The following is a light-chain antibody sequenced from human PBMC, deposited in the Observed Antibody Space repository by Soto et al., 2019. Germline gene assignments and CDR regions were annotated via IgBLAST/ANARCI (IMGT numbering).Light chain of an antibody. CDR2: EVS. J-gene: IGLJ1*01. CDR1: SGDVGGYYY. Sequence: QSALTQPASVSGSPGQSITISCTGTSGDVGGYYYVSWYQQLPGKAPKLMISEVSNRPSGVSNRFSGSKSGNTASLTISGLQAEDEADYYCSSYTAGCTIFGTGTKVTVL. V-gene: IGLV2-14*01. CDR3: SSYTAGCTI.